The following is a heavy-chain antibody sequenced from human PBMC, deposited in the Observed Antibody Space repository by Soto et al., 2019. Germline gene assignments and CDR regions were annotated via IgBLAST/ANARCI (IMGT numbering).Heavy chain of an antibody. J-gene: IGHJ4*02. V-gene: IGHV3-9*01. D-gene: IGHD6-25*01. CDR1: GFIFLEYA. CDR2: ISWNTGRI. CDR3: VKGGGYYSPFDC. Sequence: SAPAPGFIFLEYARHAVPQTPGMGLERVSGISWNTGRIGCVASLKRRFTISRDNTKISLYLQMNSLRAEDTALCYGVKGGGYYSPFDCWGQGT.